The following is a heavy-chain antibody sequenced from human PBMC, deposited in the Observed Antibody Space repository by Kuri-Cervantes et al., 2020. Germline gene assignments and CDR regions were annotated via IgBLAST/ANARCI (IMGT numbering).Heavy chain of an antibody. V-gene: IGHV4-34*01. J-gene: IGHJ6*03. CDR2: ISHSGSP. CDR1: GASLSGYY. D-gene: IGHD4-17*01. Sequence: SETLSLTCAVYGASLSGYYWSWIRQPPGKGLEWIGEISHSGSPNYNPSLKSRVTISVDTSKNQFSLNLSSVTAADTAVYYCARRTPTANYYYYYMDVWGKGATVTVSS. CDR3: ARRTPTANYYYYYMDV.